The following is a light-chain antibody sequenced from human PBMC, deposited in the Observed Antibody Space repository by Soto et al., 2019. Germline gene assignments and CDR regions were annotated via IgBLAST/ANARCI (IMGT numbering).Light chain of an antibody. Sequence: EPVLTQSPDTLSLSPGERATLSCRASQSVSSNYLAWYQQKPGPAPRLLIYDASSRATGIPNRFSGSGSGTDFTLTISRLDPEDFAVYYCHQYGSSVRTFGQGTKLEIK. V-gene: IGKV3-20*01. CDR2: DAS. CDR1: QSVSSNY. CDR3: HQYGSSVRT. J-gene: IGKJ2*01.